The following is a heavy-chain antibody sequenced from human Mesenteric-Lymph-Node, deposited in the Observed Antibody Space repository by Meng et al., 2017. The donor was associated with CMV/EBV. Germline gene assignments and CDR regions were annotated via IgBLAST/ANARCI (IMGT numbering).Heavy chain of an antibody. CDR1: GGSISSYY. V-gene: IGHV4-59*01. CDR3: ARVSYSSSIYFDY. J-gene: IGHJ4*02. CDR2: VYYSGST. Sequence: SETLSLTCTVSGGSISSYYWNWIRQPPGKGLEWIGYVYYSGSTNYNPSLKSRVTISVDTSKNQFSLNLSSVTAADTAVYYCARVSYSSSIYFDYWGQGSLVTVSS. D-gene: IGHD6-6*01.